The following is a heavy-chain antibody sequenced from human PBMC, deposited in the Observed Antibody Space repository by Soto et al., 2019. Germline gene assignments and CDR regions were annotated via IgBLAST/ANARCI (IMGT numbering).Heavy chain of an antibody. V-gene: IGHV3-23*01. CDR3: TKDWQDDS. Sequence: EVQLLESGGGLVQPGGSLRLSCAASGFTFSNYAMTWVRQAPGKGLECVSTINTSGGNTHYADSVKGRFSVSRDNSKNTLSMEMKSLRAEDTAVYYCTKDWQDDSWGQGTLVTVSS. CDR1: GFTFSNYA. J-gene: IGHJ5*01. CDR2: INTSGGNT.